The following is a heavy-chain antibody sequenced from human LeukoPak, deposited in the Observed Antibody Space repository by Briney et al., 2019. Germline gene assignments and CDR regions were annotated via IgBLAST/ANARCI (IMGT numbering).Heavy chain of an antibody. CDR3: ARERDIVLMVRYDSSGLPEPYAFDI. V-gene: IGHV1-69*05. D-gene: IGHD2-8*01. CDR2: IIPIFGTA. CDR1: GGTFSSYA. Sequence: SVKVSCKASGGTFSSYAISWVRQAPGQGLEWMGRIIPIFGTANYAQKFQGRVTITTNESTSTAYMELSSLRSEDTTVYYCARERDIVLMVRYDSSGLPEPYAFDIWGQGTMVTVSS. J-gene: IGHJ3*02.